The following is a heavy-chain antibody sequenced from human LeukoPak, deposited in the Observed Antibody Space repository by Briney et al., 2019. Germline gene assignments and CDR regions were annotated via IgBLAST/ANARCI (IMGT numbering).Heavy chain of an antibody. Sequence: KTSETLSLTYTVSGGSISSSSYYWGWIRQPPGKGLEWIGSIYYSGSTYYNPSLKSRVTISVDTSKNQFSLKLSSVTAADTAVYYCARISYCSGGSCYWFDPWGQGTLVTVSS. J-gene: IGHJ5*02. CDR1: GGSISSSSYY. CDR3: ARISYCSGGSCYWFDP. D-gene: IGHD2-15*01. V-gene: IGHV4-39*01. CDR2: IYYSGST.